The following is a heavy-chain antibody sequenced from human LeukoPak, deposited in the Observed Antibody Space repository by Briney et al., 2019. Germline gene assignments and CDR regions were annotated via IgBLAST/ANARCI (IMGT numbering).Heavy chain of an antibody. Sequence: GRSLRLSCAASGFTFSSYAMHWVRQAPGKGLEWVAVISYDGSNKYYADSVKGRFTISRDNSKNTLYLQMNSLRAEDTAVYYCARDRTTYYYDSSGYYVWGQGTLVTVSS. CDR2: ISYDGSNK. V-gene: IGHV3-30*04. CDR1: GFTFSSYA. J-gene: IGHJ4*02. D-gene: IGHD3-22*01. CDR3: ARDRTTYYYDSSGYYV.